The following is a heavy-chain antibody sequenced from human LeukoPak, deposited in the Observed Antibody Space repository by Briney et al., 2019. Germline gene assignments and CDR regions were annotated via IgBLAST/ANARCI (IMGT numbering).Heavy chain of an antibody. CDR3: ARGVGSGSYYFDP. D-gene: IGHD1-26*01. CDR1: GGSIRTYY. J-gene: IGHJ5*02. CDR2: IYHSGST. V-gene: IGHV4-59*01. Sequence: SETLSLTCTVSGGSIRTYYWSWIRQPPGKGLEWIGYIYHSGSTNFNASLKSRVTISVDTSRNQFSLKVSSVTAADTAVYYRARGVGSGSYYFDPWGQGTLVTVSS.